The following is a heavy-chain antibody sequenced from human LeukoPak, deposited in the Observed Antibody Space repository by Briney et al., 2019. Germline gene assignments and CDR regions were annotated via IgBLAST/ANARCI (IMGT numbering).Heavy chain of an antibody. CDR3: ARHRSGGSQDDAFDI. Sequence: GGSLRLSCAASGFTFGDYGINWVRQAPGKGLEWVADIKEDGSEKYYVDSVKGRFTISRQNAKSSLFLQMNSLRAEDTAVYYCARHRSGGSQDDAFDIWGQGTMVTVSS. D-gene: IGHD2-15*01. J-gene: IGHJ3*02. V-gene: IGHV3-7*01. CDR1: GFTFGDYG. CDR2: IKEDGSEK.